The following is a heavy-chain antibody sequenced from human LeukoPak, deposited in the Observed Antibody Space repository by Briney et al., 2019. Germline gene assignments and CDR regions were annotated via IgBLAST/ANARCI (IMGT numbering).Heavy chain of an antibody. CDR2: MKQDGSET. CDR1: GFLFSNFW. D-gene: IGHD5-18*01. Sequence: GRSLRLSCVASGFLFSNFWMTWVRQAPGKGLEWVANMKQDGSETHYADSVKGRSTISRDNAKNSLYLQMNSLRVEDTAVYYCVRGPHTIMVTEWGQGTLVTVSS. CDR3: VRGPHTIMVTE. J-gene: IGHJ4*02. V-gene: IGHV3-7*03.